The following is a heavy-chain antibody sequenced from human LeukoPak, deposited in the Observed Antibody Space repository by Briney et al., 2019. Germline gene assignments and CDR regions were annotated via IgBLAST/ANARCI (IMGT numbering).Heavy chain of an antibody. CDR1: GFTFSSYW. CDR2: IKQDGSEK. CDR3: ARLDDFRSGYWGHYYYYMDV. J-gene: IGHJ6*03. D-gene: IGHD3-3*01. V-gene: IGHV3-7*01. Sequence: GGSLRLSCAASGFTFSSYWMSWVRQAPGKGLEWVANIKQDGSEKYYVDSVKGRFTISRDNAKNSLYLQMNSLRAEDTAVYYCARLDDFRSGYWGHYYYYMDVWGKGTTVTVSS.